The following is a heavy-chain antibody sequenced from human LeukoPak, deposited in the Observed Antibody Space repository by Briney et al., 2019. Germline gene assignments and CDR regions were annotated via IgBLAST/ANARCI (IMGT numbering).Heavy chain of an antibody. J-gene: IGHJ5*02. V-gene: IGHV4-59*08. CDR3: ARHRDSSYYYDSSGYRNWFDP. Sequence: SQTLSRTCTVSGGSISSYYWSWIRQPPRKGLEWIGYIYYSRSTNYNPSLKSRVTISVDTSKNQFSLKLSSVTAADTAVYYCARHRDSSYYYDSSGYRNWFDPWGQGTLVTVSS. D-gene: IGHD3-22*01. CDR1: GGSISSYY. CDR2: IYYSRST.